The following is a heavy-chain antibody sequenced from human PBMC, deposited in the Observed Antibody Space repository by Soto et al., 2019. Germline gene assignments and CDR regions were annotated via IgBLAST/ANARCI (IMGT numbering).Heavy chain of an antibody. D-gene: IGHD6-13*01. CDR2: IWYDGSNK. CDR1: GFTFSSYG. Sequence: PGGSLRLSCAASGFTFSSYGMHWVRQAPGKGLEWVAVIWYDGSNKYYADSVKGRFTISRDNSKNTLYLQMNSLRAEDTAVYYCARDSPSSSWRDVYYYGMDVWGQGTTVTVSS. J-gene: IGHJ6*02. CDR3: ARDSPSSSWRDVYYYGMDV. V-gene: IGHV3-33*01.